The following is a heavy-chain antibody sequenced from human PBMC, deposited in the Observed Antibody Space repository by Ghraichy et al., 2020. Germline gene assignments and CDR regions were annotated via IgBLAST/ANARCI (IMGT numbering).Heavy chain of an antibody. CDR1: GFTFSSYA. V-gene: IGHV3-30*04. CDR2: ISYDGSNK. J-gene: IGHJ4*02. Sequence: GETLNISCAASGFTFSSYAMHWVRQAPGKGLEWVAVISYDGSNKYYADSVKGRFTISRDNSKNTLYLQMNSLRAEDTAVYYCARDGPVVVTAQFDYWGQGTLVTVSS. CDR3: ARDGPVVVTAQFDY. D-gene: IGHD2-21*02.